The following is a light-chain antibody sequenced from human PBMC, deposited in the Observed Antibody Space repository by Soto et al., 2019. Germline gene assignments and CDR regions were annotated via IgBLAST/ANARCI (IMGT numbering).Light chain of an antibody. Sequence: EIVLTQSPATLSLSPGERATLSCRASQSVSSSLAWYQQKPGQAPRLLIYGASSRATGIPDRFSGSGSGTDFTLTISRLEPEDFAVYYCQQYGSLRTFGQGTKVDIK. CDR2: GAS. J-gene: IGKJ1*01. V-gene: IGKV3-20*01. CDR3: QQYGSLRT. CDR1: QSVSSS.